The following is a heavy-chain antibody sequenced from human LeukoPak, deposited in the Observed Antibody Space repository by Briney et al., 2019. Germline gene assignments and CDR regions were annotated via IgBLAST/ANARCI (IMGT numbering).Heavy chain of an antibody. Sequence: SQTLSLTCAISGDSVSSSSAAWYWIRQSPSRGLEWLGRTYYRSKWYNDYAVSVKSRITINPDTSKNQFSLQLNSVTPEDTAVYYCARGWGFGGYYFDYWGQGTLVTVSS. D-gene: IGHD7-27*01. CDR3: ARGWGFGGYYFDY. CDR1: GDSVSSSSAA. V-gene: IGHV6-1*01. J-gene: IGHJ4*02. CDR2: TYYRSKWYN.